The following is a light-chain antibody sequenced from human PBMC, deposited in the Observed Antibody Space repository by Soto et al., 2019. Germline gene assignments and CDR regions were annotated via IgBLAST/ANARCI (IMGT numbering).Light chain of an antibody. CDR3: TAYASRTTVL. J-gene: IGLJ2*01. CDR2: EGT. CDR1: SGDVGASNY. Sequence: QSALTQPASVSGSPGQSITISCSGTSGDVGASNYVSWYQQHPGRAPKLMIFEGTYRAAGVSNRFSGSKSGNTASLTISGLQAEDEADYYCTAYASRTTVLFGGGTKLTVL. V-gene: IGLV2-14*01.